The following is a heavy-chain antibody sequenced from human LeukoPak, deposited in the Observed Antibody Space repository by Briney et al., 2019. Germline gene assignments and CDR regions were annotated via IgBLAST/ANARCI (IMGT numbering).Heavy chain of an antibody. J-gene: IGHJ4*02. CDR3: AKDSTFHGSGSYYNPSTPHLDY. V-gene: IGHV3-23*01. CDR1: GFTFSSYA. Sequence: GGSLRLSCAASGFTFSSYAMSWVRQAPGKGLEWVSAISGRGGSTYYADSVKGRFTISRDNSKNTLYLQMNSLRAEDTAVYNCAKDSTFHGSGSYYNPSTPHLDYWGQGTLVTVSS. CDR2: ISGRGGST. D-gene: IGHD3-10*01.